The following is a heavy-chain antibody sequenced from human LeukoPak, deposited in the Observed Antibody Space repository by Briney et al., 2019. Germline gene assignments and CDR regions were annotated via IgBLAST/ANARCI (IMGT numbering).Heavy chain of an antibody. D-gene: IGHD3-22*01. CDR3: ARDRVDYYDSSGYYWDYYMDV. V-gene: IGHV4-34*01. CDR1: GGSFSGYY. Sequence: PSETLSLTCAVYGGSFSGYYWSWIRQPPGKGLEWIGEINHSGSTNYNPSLKSRVTISVDTSKNQFSLKLSSVTAADTAVYYCARDRVDYYDSSGYYWDYYMDVWGKGTTVTVSS. CDR2: INHSGST. J-gene: IGHJ6*03.